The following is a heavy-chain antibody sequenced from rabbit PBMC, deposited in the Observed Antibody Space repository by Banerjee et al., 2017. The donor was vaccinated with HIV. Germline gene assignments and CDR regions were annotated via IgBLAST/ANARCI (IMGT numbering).Heavy chain of an antibody. Sequence: QSLEESGGGLVQPEGSLTLTCKASGFDSSSNAMCWVRQAPGKGLEWIACIDAGSSGSTWYASWAKGRFTISKTSSTTVTLQMTSLTAADTATYFCARDYVGSGYSIYFDLWGPGTLVTVS. CDR2: IDAGSSGST. CDR3: ARDYVGSGYSIYFDL. D-gene: IGHD8-1*01. CDR1: GFDSSSNA. J-gene: IGHJ4*01. V-gene: IGHV1S40*01.